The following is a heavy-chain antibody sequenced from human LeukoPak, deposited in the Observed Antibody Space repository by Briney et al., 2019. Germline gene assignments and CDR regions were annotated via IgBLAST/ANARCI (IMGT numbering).Heavy chain of an antibody. J-gene: IGHJ6*02. CDR1: GGSFSGYY. D-gene: IGHD4-17*01. CDR3: ARDGGRNYGDYHYYYYGMDV. Sequence: SETLSLTCAVYGGSFSGYYWSWIRQPPGKGLEWIGYIYYSGSTYYNPSLKSRVTISVDTSKNQFSLKLSSVTAADTAVYYCARDGGRNYGDYHYYYYGMDVWGQGTTVTVSS. CDR2: IYYSGST. V-gene: IGHV4-34*09.